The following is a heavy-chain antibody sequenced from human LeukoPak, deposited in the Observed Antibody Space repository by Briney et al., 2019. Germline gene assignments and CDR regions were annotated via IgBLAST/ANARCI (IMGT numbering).Heavy chain of an antibody. D-gene: IGHD6-19*01. Sequence: SETLSLTCAVSGGSISSNKWWSWLRQAPGQGLEWLGEVVHSGSTNYNPSLKSRVTISVDTSKNQFSLKLSSVTAADTAVYYCASVQWLTFDYWGQGTLVTVSS. V-gene: IGHV4-4*02. CDR1: GGSISSNKW. CDR2: VVHSGST. J-gene: IGHJ4*02. CDR3: ASVQWLTFDY.